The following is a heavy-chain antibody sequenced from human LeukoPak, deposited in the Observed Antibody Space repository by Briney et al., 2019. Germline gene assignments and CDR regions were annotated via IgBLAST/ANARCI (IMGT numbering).Heavy chain of an antibody. CDR2: ISYDGSNK. CDR1: GFTFSSYA. V-gene: IGHV3-30-3*01. CDR3: ARVHDKRLHGYSYGLSPVDY. Sequence: QPGGSLRLSCAASGFTFSSYAMHWVRQAPGKGLEWVAVISYDGSNKYYADSVRGRFTISRDNSKNTLYLQMNSLRAEDTAVYYCARVHDKRLHGYSYGLSPVDYWGQGTLVTASS. J-gene: IGHJ4*02. D-gene: IGHD5-18*01.